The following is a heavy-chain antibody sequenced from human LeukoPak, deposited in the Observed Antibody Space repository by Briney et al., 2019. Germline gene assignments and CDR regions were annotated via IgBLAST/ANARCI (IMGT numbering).Heavy chain of an antibody. V-gene: IGHV3-23*01. CDR2: ISGSGGST. CDR1: GFTFSSYA. Sequence: GGSLRLSCAASGFTFSSYAMSWVRQAPGKGLEWVSAISGSGGSTYYADSVKGRFTISRDNSKNTLYLQMNSLRAEDTAVYYCAKPVEMATVYNWFDPWGRGTLVTVSS. J-gene: IGHJ5*02. CDR3: AKPVEMATVYNWFDP. D-gene: IGHD5-24*01.